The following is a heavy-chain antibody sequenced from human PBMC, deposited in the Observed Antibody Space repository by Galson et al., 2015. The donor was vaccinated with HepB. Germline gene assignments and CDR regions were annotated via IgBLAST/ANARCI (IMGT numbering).Heavy chain of an antibody. V-gene: IGHV4-30-4*01. Sequence: QVKLQESGPGLVKPSETLSPPGTVLVGPISSGDYTWGGIAKPPGKGLEWIGYIYYSGSTYYNPSLKSRVTISVDTSKNQFSLKLSSVTAADTAVYYCARGPSIPFYYYYYMDVWGKGTTVTVSS. CDR3: ARGPSIPFYYYYYMDV. D-gene: IGHD3-16*01. CDR2: IYYSGST. J-gene: IGHJ6*03. CDR1: VGPISSGDYT.